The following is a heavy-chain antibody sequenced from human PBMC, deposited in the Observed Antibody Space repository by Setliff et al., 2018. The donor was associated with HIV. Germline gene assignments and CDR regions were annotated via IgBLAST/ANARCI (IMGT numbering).Heavy chain of an antibody. Sequence: PSETLSLTCSVSGGTISNNNYHWGWIRQPPGEGLEWIGSIYYLGNTYYNPSLKSRLTISVETSRNLFSLHLSSVTAADTAVYYCARLFSGSPGDYRGQGTLVTVSS. V-gene: IGHV4-39*01. CDR1: GGTISNNNYH. CDR3: ARLFSGSPGDY. D-gene: IGHD3-10*01. J-gene: IGHJ4*02. CDR2: IYYLGNT.